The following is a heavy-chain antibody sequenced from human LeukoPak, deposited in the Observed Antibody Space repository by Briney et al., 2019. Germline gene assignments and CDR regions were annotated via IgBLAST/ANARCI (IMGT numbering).Heavy chain of an antibody. J-gene: IGHJ4*02. D-gene: IGHD2-2*01. CDR3: ARGPSWHSTTDY. CDR2: INHSGST. V-gene: IGHV4-34*01. CDR1: GFTFSSYA. Sequence: GSLRLSCAASGFTFSSYAMSWVRQPPGKGLEWIGEINHSGSTNYNPSLKSRVTISVDTSKNQFSLKLSSVTAADTAVYYCARGPSWHSTTDYWGQGTLATVSS.